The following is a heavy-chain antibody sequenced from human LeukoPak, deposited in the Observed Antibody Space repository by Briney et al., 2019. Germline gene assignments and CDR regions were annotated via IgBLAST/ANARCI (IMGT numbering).Heavy chain of an antibody. V-gene: IGHV3-66*01. D-gene: IGHD3-16*01. CDR2: IYSGGST. J-gene: IGHJ6*02. CDR1: GFTVSSNY. Sequence: GGSLRLSCAASGFTVSSNYMSWVRQAPGKGLEWVSVIYSGGSTYYADSVKGRFTISRDNSKNTLYLQMNSLRAEDTAVYYCARDSPNYAPLYYGMDVWGQGTTVTVSS. CDR3: ARDSPNYAPLYYGMDV.